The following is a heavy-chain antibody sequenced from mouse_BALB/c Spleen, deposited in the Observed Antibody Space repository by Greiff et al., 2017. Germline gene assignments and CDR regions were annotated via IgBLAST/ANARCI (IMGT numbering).Heavy chain of an antibody. Sequence: DVMLVESGGGLVKPGGSLKLSCAASGFTFSSYAMSWVRQSPEKRLEWVAEISSGGSYTYYPDTVTGRFTISRDNAKNTLYLEMSSLRSEDTAMYNCASDHGYDSCFANGGKGTLVTVSA. CDR3: ASDHGYDSCFAN. D-gene: IGHD2-2*01. CDR1: GFTFSSYA. V-gene: IGHV5-9-4*01. CDR2: ISSGGSYT. J-gene: IGHJ3*01.